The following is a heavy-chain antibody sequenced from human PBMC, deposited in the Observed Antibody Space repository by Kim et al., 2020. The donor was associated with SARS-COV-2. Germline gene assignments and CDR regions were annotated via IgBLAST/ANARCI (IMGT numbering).Heavy chain of an antibody. CDR2: INSDGSST. CDR3: ARGRDYYYGMDV. J-gene: IGHJ6*02. CDR1: GFTFSSYW. Sequence: GGSLRLSCAASGFTFSSYWMHWVRQAPGKGLVWVSRINSDGSSTSYADSVKGRFTISRDNAKNTLYLQMNSLRAEDTAVYYCARGRDYYYGMDVWGQGTTVTVSS. V-gene: IGHV3-74*01.